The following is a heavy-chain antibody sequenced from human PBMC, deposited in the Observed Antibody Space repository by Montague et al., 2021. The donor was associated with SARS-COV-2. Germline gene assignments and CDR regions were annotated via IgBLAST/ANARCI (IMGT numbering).Heavy chain of an antibody. D-gene: IGHD4-17*01. V-gene: IGHV4-34*01. CDR2: INHSGST. J-gene: IGHJ6*02. CDR1: GGSFSGYY. CDR3: ARALPVTTFFYSYYGMDV. Sequence: SETPSLTCAVYGGSFSGYYWSWIRQPPGKWLEWIGEINHSGSTNYNPSLKSRVTISVDTSKNQFSLELSSVTAADTAVYYCARALPVTTFFYSYYGMDVWGQGTTVTVSS.